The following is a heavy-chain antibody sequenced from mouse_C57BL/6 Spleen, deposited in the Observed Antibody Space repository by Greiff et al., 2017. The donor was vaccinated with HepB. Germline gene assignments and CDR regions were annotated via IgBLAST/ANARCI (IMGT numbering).Heavy chain of an antibody. Sequence: EVKLMESGGDLVKPGGSLKLSCAASGFTFSSYGMSWVRQTPDKRLEWVATISSGGSYTYYPDSVKGRFTISRDNAKNTLYLQMSSLKSEDTAMYYCARHLTGPGAMDYWGQGTSVTVSS. CDR2: ISSGGSYT. V-gene: IGHV5-6*01. CDR3: ARHLTGPGAMDY. D-gene: IGHD4-1*01. J-gene: IGHJ4*01. CDR1: GFTFSSYG.